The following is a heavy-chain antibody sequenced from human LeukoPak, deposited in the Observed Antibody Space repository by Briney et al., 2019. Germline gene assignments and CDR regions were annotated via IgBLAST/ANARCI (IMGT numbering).Heavy chain of an antibody. D-gene: IGHD4-23*01. CDR2: IIPIFGTA. CDR1: GGTFSSYA. CDR3: ARDNTFDYGGNSDYYGMDV. J-gene: IGHJ6*02. Sequence: SVKVSCKASGGTFSSYAISWVRQAPGQGLEWMGGIIPIFGTANYAQKFQGRVTITADESTSTAYMELSSLRSEGTAVYYCARDNTFDYGGNSDYYGMDVWGQGTTVTVSS. V-gene: IGHV1-69*13.